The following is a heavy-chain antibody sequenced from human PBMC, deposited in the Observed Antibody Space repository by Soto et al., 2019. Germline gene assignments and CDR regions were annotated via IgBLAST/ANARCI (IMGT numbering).Heavy chain of an antibody. CDR3: AKPSYDLWSGYYHPFDG. Sequence: QVKLVESGGGVVQPGRSLRLSCAVSGFTFSSSGMHWVRQAPGKGLEWVALIWYDGSSKFYADSVKGRFTISRDKSKNTLSLEMSSVRAEDTAMYYCAKPSYDLWSGYYHPFDGWGQGTLVTVSS. V-gene: IGHV3-33*03. D-gene: IGHD3-3*01. J-gene: IGHJ4*02. CDR1: GFTFSSSG. CDR2: IWYDGSSK.